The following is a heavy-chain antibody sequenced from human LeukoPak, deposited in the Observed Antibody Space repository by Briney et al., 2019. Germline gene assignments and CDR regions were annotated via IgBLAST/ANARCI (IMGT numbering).Heavy chain of an antibody. CDR3: ARGGVISYYFDY. CDR2: IYYSGST. J-gene: IGHJ4*02. D-gene: IGHD3-16*02. V-gene: IGHV4-59*01. CDR1: GGSISSYY. Sequence: SQTLSLTCTVSGGSISSYYWSWIRQPPGKGLEWIGYIYYSGSTNYNPPLKSRVTISVDTSKNQFSLKLSSVTAADTAVYYCARGGVISYYFDYWGQGTLVTVSS.